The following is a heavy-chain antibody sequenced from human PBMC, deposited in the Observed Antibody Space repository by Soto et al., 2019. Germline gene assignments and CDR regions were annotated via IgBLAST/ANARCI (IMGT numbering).Heavy chain of an antibody. V-gene: IGHV4-39*01. CDR2: IYYSGST. J-gene: IGHJ6*02. CDR1: GGYISSYY. CDR3: ASQASPYYYYGMDV. Sequence: SETLSLTCTVSGGYISSYYWGWIRQPPGKGLEWIGSIYYSGSTYYNPSLKSRVTISVDTSKNQFSLKLSSVTAADTAVYYCASQASPYYYYGMDVWGQGTTVTVSS.